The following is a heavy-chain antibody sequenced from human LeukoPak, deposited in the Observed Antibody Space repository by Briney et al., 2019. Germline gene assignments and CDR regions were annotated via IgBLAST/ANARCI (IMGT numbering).Heavy chain of an antibody. J-gene: IGHJ4*02. V-gene: IGHV1-8*03. Sequence: ASVKVSCKASGYTFTGYYMHWVRQATGQGLEWMGWMNPNSGNTGYAQKFQGRVTITRNTSISTAYMELSSLRSEDTAVYYCARGYSYGWLFDYWGQGTLVTVSS. CDR2: MNPNSGNT. D-gene: IGHD5-18*01. CDR3: ARGYSYGWLFDY. CDR1: GYTFTGYY.